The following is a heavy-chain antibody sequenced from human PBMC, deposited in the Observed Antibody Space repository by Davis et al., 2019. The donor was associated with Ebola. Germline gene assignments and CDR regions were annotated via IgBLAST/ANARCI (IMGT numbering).Heavy chain of an antibody. V-gene: IGHV4-61*01. Sequence: SETLSLTCTVSGASISTSSFYWAWIRQPPGKGLEWIGYIYYSGSTNYNPSLKSRVTISVDTSKNQFSLKLSSVTAADTAVYYCARERIEIFGVVITHSGFDYWGQGTLVTVSS. J-gene: IGHJ4*02. CDR3: ARERIEIFGVVITHSGFDY. CDR1: GASISTSSFY. CDR2: IYYSGST. D-gene: IGHD3-3*01.